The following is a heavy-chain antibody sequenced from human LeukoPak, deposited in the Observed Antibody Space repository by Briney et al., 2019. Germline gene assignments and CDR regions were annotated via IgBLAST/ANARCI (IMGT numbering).Heavy chain of an antibody. CDR2: INHSGST. J-gene: IGHJ5*02. CDR3: ARGSFLAWGWPYNWSDP. D-gene: IGHD2/OR15-2a*01. CDR1: GGSFSGYY. Sequence: SETLSLTCAVYGGSFSGYYWSGIRQPPGKGLEWIGEINHSGSTNYNPSLKSRVTISVDTSKNQFSLKLSSVTAADTAVYYRARGSFLAWGWPYNWSDPWGQGTLVTVSS. V-gene: IGHV4-34*01.